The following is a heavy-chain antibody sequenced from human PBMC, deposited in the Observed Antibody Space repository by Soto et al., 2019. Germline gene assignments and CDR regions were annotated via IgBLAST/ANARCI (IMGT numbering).Heavy chain of an antibody. CDR3: VRTSLGVAAATREDY. D-gene: IGHD2-15*01. CDR1: GFTFSSYW. V-gene: IGHV3-74*01. CDR2: INSDGSST. J-gene: IGHJ4*02. Sequence: EVQLVESGGGLVQPGGSLRLSCAASGFTFSSYWMHWVRQAPGKGLVWVSRINSDGSSTSYADSVKGRFTISRDNAKNTLYRRMNSLRAEDTAVYYCVRTSLGVAAATREDYWGQGTLVTVSS.